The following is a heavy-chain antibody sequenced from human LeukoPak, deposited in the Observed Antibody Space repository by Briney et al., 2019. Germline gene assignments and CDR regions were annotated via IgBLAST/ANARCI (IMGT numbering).Heavy chain of an antibody. CDR2: VYRSGDT. Sequence: PSETLSLTCAVSGGSINNNKWWSWVGQPPGKGLEWIGEVYRSGDTNYNPSLESRVTITVDKSKDHVSLRLNSVTAADTAVYYCARRMTPPGTRGFDYWGQGTLVTVSS. V-gene: IGHV4-4*02. D-gene: IGHD1/OR15-1a*01. CDR1: GGSINNNKW. J-gene: IGHJ4*02. CDR3: ARRMTPPGTRGFDY.